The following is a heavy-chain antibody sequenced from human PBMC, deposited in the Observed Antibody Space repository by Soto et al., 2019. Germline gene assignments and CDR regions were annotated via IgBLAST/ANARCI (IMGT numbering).Heavy chain of an antibody. CDR2: IIPILGIA. V-gene: IGHV1-69*08. CDR3: ARDKWTPYYFDY. Sequence: QVQLVQSGAEVKKPGSSVKVSCKASGVTFSSYTISWVRQSPGQGLEWMGRIIPILGIANYAQKFQGRVTVTADKSTSTAYMEVSRLRSEDTGVYYCARDKWTPYYFDYWGQGTLVTVSS. D-gene: IGHD1-26*01. CDR1: GVTFSSYT. J-gene: IGHJ4*02.